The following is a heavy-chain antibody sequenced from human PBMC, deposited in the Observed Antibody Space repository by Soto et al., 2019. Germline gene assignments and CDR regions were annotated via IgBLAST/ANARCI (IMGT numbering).Heavy chain of an antibody. J-gene: IGHJ4*02. Sequence: QVQLVESGGGVVQPGRSLRLSCAASGFTFSSYGMHWVRQAPGKGLEWVAVISYDGSNKYYADSVKGRFTISRDNSKNTLYLQMNSLRAEDTAVYYCAKDYAAAMDFFDYWGQGTLVTVSS. D-gene: IGHD5-18*01. CDR2: ISYDGSNK. CDR1: GFTFSSYG. V-gene: IGHV3-30*18. CDR3: AKDYAAAMDFFDY.